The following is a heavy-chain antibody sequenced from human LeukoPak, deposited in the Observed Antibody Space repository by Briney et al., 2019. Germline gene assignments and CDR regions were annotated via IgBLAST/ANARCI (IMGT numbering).Heavy chain of an antibody. Sequence: SGPTLVNPTQTLTLTCTFSGFSVNTTGVGVGWIRRPPGKALEWLALIYWNDDKRYSPSLKSRLAIMKDTSKNQVVLTMTNMDPVDTATYYCAHSPVMVRGVRPINWFDPWGQGTLVTVSS. J-gene: IGHJ5*02. CDR3: AHSPVMVRGVRPINWFDP. V-gene: IGHV2-5*01. CDR2: IYWNDDK. D-gene: IGHD3-10*01. CDR1: GFSVNTTGVG.